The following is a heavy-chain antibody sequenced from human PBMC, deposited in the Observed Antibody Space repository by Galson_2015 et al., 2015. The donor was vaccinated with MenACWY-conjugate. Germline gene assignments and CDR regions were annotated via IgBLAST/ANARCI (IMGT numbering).Heavy chain of an antibody. D-gene: IGHD4-17*01. Sequence: SLRLSCAASGFSFSTYRMNWVRQAPAKGLEWISYISGSSNTINYADSVKGRFTISRDNAKDSLFLQMNSLRAEDTAVYYCAKRGDYGELDVWGQGTTVTASS. CDR2: ISGSSNTI. J-gene: IGHJ6*02. V-gene: IGHV3-48*04. CDR3: AKRGDYGELDV. CDR1: GFSFSTYR.